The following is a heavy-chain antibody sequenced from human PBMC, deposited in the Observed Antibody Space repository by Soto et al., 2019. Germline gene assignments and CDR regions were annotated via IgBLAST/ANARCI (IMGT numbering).Heavy chain of an antibody. CDR2: IRGSGGST. Sequence: EVQLLESGGGLVQPGGSLRLSCAASGFTFSSYAMSWVRQAPGKGLEWVSAIRGSGGSTYYADYVKGRFTISRDNSKNTLYLQMNRLRVEDTAVYYCAKDREYSYGLYFDCWGQGPLVTVSS. CDR3: AKDREYSYGLYFDC. D-gene: IGHD5-18*01. J-gene: IGHJ4*02. V-gene: IGHV3-23*01. CDR1: GFTFSSYA.